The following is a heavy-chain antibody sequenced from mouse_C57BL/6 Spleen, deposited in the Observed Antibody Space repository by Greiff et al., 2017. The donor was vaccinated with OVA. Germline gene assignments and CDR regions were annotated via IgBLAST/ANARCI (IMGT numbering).Heavy chain of an antibody. Sequence: VQLQQSGAELMKPGASVKLSCKATGYTFNGYWIEWVKQRPGHGLEWIGEILPGSGSTNYNEKFKGKATFTADTSSNTAYMQLSRLTTEDSAIYYCARVYDGYYCFAYWGQGTLVTVSA. CDR1: GYTFNGYW. D-gene: IGHD2-3*01. CDR3: ARVYDGYYCFAY. J-gene: IGHJ3*01. V-gene: IGHV1-9*01. CDR2: ILPGSGST.